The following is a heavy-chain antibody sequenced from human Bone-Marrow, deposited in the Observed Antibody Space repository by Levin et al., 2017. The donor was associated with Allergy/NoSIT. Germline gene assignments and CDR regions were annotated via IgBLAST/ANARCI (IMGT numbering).Heavy chain of an antibody. J-gene: IGHJ2*01. CDR2: ISTSSGTI. CDR3: ARAVALGYADWFCER. Sequence: GESLKISCAAPGFTFRSHSMNLVRQTPGKGLEWVSYISTSSGTIYSAESVKGRFTISRDNARTSLYLHMDSLRAADTALYYCARAVALGYADWFCERWGRGALSTVTS. CDR1: GFTFRSHS. D-gene: IGHD5-12*01. V-gene: IGHV3-48*04.